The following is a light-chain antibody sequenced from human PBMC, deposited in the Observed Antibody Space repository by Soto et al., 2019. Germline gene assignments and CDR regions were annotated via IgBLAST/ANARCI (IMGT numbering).Light chain of an antibody. CDR2: DVS. CDR1: QSITTW. J-gene: IGKJ1*01. V-gene: IGKV1-5*01. CDR3: QQYHLYWT. Sequence: DIQMTQSPSTVSAYVGDSVTITCRASQSITTWLAWYQQRPGKAPKLLIYDVSSLQSGVPSRFSGSGSGTEFTLTISSLQPDDFATYYCQQYHLYWTFGPGTMVDIK.